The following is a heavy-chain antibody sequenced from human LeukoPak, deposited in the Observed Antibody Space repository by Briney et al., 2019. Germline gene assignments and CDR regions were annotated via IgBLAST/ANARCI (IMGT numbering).Heavy chain of an antibody. D-gene: IGHD3-10*01. J-gene: IGHJ4*02. CDR2: IYTSGST. Sequence: PSETLSLTCAVYGGSFSGYYWSWIRQPAGKGLEWIGRIYTSGSTNYNPSLKSRVTISVDTSKNQFSLKLSSVTAADTAVYYCAGDGWFGEILDYWGQGTLVTVSS. V-gene: IGHV4-4*07. CDR3: AGDGWFGEILDY. CDR1: GGSFSGYY.